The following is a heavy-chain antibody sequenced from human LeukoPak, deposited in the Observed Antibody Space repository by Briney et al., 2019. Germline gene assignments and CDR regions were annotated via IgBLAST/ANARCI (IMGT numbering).Heavy chain of an antibody. CDR3: ARERRGYDILTGYYMAAHFDY. Sequence: SETLSLTCTASGGSISSYYWSWIRRPPGKGLEWIGYIYYSGSTNYNPSLKSRVTISVDTSKNQFSLKLSSVTAADTAVYYCARERRGYDILTGYYMAAHFDYWGQGTLVTVSS. CDR2: IYYSGST. V-gene: IGHV4-59*01. CDR1: GGSISSYY. D-gene: IGHD3-9*01. J-gene: IGHJ4*02.